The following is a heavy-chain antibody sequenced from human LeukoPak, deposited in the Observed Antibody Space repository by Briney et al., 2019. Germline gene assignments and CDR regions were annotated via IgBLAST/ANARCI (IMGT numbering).Heavy chain of an antibody. CDR3: ARELTTEVLNFYYFYGMDV. CDR2: ISYDGSNK. D-gene: IGHD4-11*01. CDR1: GFTFSSYG. J-gene: IGHJ6*02. Sequence: GRSLRLSCAASGFTFSSYGMHWVRQAPGKGLEWVAVISYDGSNKYYADSVKGRFTISRDNSKNTLYLQMNSLRAEDTAVYYCARELTTEVLNFYYFYGMDVWGQGTTVTVSS. V-gene: IGHV3-30*03.